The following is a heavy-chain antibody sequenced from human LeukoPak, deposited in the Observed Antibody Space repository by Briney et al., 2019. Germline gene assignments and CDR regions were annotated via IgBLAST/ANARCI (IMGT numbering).Heavy chain of an antibody. D-gene: IGHD6-13*01. CDR3: ARGAYSSSWYNEYFQH. CDR2: IYSGGST. J-gene: IGHJ1*01. CDR1: GFTVSSNY. Sequence: GGSLRLSCAASGFTVSSNYMSWVRQAPGKGLEWVSVIYSGGSTYYADSVKGRFTISRDNSKNTLYLQMSSLRAEDTAVYYCARGAYSSSWYNEYFQHWGQGTLVTVSS. V-gene: IGHV3-53*01.